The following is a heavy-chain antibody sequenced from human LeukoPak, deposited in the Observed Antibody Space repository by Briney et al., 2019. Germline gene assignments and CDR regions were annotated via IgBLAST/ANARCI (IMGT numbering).Heavy chain of an antibody. Sequence: PGGSLRLSCAASGFTFSSYWMSWVRQAPGKGLEWVANIKQDGSEKYYVDSVKGRFTISRDNAKNSLYLQMNSLRSDDTAVYYCARDQIIMGYGSGSHRYWGQGTLVTVSS. CDR3: ARDQIIMGYGSGSHRY. CDR1: GFTFSSYW. V-gene: IGHV3-7*03. J-gene: IGHJ4*02. CDR2: IKQDGSEK. D-gene: IGHD3-10*01.